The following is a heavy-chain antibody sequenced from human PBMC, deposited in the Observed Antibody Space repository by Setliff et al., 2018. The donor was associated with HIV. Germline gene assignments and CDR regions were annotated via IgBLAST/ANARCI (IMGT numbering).Heavy chain of an antibody. V-gene: IGHV3-74*01. J-gene: IGHJ4*02. CDR3: ITESYSRSWYY. CDR2: INTDGSNT. CDR1: GFTFSSSW. Sequence: GSLRLSCAAPGFTFSSSWMHWVRQALGKGLVWVSRINTDGSNTNYADSVKGRFTISRDNTKNTLYLQMNSLRAEDTAVYYCITESYSRSWYYWGQGTLVTVSS. D-gene: IGHD6-13*01.